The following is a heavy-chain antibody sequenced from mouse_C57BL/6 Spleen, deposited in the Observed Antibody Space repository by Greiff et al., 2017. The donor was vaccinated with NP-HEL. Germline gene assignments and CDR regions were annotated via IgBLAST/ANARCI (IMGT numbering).Heavy chain of an antibody. CDR3: ARTDYYGSSPDY. CDR1: GYTFTDYY. J-gene: IGHJ2*01. CDR2: INPNNGGT. Sequence: EVQLQQSGPELVKPGASVKISCKASGYTFTDYYMNWVKQSHGKSLEWIGDINPNNGGTSYNQKFKGKATLTVDKSSSTAYMELRSLTSEDSAVYYCARTDYYGSSPDYWGQGTTLTVSS. D-gene: IGHD1-1*01. V-gene: IGHV1-26*01.